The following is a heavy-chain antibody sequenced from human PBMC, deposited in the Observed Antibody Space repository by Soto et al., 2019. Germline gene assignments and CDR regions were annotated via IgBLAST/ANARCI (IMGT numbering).Heavy chain of an antibody. CDR2: ISYDGSNK. D-gene: IGHD3-10*01. CDR3: AKDYLVDYYYYGMDV. Sequence: QVQLVESGGGVVQPGRSLRLSCAASGFTFSSYGMHWVRQAPGKGLEWVAVISYDGSNKYYADSVKGRFTISRDNSKNTLYLQMNSLRAEDTAVYYCAKDYLVDYYYYGMDVWGQGTTVTVSS. J-gene: IGHJ6*02. CDR1: GFTFSSYG. V-gene: IGHV3-30*18.